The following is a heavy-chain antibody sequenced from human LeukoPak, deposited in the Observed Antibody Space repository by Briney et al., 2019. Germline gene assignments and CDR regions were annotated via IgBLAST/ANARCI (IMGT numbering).Heavy chain of an antibody. Sequence: GGSLRLSCSASGFTFSVYAIHWVRQAPGKGLEYVSTIISNGGSTYYADSVKGRFTISRDNSKNTVSLQMSSLRAEDTALYYCVRDGLAFCGGDCYSYFDYWGQGTLVTVSS. CDR2: IISNGGST. V-gene: IGHV3-64D*06. CDR1: GFTFSVYA. J-gene: IGHJ4*02. CDR3: VRDGLAFCGGDCYSYFDY. D-gene: IGHD2-21*02.